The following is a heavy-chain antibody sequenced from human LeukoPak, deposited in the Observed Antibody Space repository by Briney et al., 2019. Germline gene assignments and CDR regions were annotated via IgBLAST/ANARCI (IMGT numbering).Heavy chain of an antibody. CDR2: IKQDGSEK. J-gene: IGHJ4*02. CDR3: ARGWSYMDY. V-gene: IGHV3-7*03. Sequence: GESLKISCKGSGYSFTSYWMSWVRQAPGKGLEWAAYIKQDGSEKYYVGSVKGRFTISRDNAKNSLYLQMNSLRAEDTAVYYCARGWSYMDYWGQGTLVTVSS. CDR1: GYSFTSYW. D-gene: IGHD1-26*01.